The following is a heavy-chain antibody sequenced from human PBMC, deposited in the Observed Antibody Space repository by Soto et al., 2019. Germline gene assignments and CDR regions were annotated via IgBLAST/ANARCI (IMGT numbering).Heavy chain of an antibody. CDR1: GGAVSSGTYY. CDR2: IYFTGST. J-gene: IGHJ5*02. Sequence: LSLTCTVSGGAVSSGTYYWSWIRQPPGKGLEWIGHIYFTGSTNYNPSLKSRVTMSLDTSRNQFSLKLSSVTAADTAVYYCTRGPPRVQWFDPWGLGTLVPVSS. V-gene: IGHV4-61*01. CDR3: TRGPPRVQWFDP.